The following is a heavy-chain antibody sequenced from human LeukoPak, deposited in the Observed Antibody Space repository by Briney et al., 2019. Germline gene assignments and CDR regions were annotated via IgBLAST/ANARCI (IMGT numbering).Heavy chain of an antibody. CDR2: IYYSGST. CDR3: AREAGESRIIDY. Sequence: SETLSLTCTVSGGSISSYYWSWIRQPPGKGLEWIGYIYYSGSTNYNPSLKSRVTISVDTSKNQFSLKLSSVTAADTAVYYCAREAGESRIIDYWGQGTLVTVSS. V-gene: IGHV4-59*01. D-gene: IGHD7-27*01. J-gene: IGHJ4*02. CDR1: GGSISSYY.